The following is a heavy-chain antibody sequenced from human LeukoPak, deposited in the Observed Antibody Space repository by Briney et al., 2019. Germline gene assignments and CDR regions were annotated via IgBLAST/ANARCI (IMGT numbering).Heavy chain of an antibody. D-gene: IGHD3-16*01. CDR3: ARLRGGAFDI. CDR2: IYYSGST. CDR1: GGSISSSSYY. Sequence: SETLSLTCTVSGGSISSSSYYWGWIRQPPGKGLEWIGSIYYSGSTYYNPSLKSRVTISVDTSKNQFSLKLSSVTAADTAVYYCARLRGGAFDIWGQGTMVTVSS. J-gene: IGHJ3*02. V-gene: IGHV4-39*01.